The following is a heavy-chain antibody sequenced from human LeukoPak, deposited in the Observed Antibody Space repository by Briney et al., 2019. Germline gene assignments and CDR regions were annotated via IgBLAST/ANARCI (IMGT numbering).Heavy chain of an antibody. D-gene: IGHD3-10*01. J-gene: IGHJ4*02. Sequence: SVKVSCKASGYTFTSYYMHWVRQAPGQGLEWMGIINSSGGSTSYAQKFQGRVTMTRDTSTSTVYMELSSLRSEDTAVYYCARGRASMVRGVNFDYWGQGTLVTVSS. CDR1: GYTFTSYY. V-gene: IGHV1-46*01. CDR3: ARGRASMVRGVNFDY. CDR2: INSSGGST.